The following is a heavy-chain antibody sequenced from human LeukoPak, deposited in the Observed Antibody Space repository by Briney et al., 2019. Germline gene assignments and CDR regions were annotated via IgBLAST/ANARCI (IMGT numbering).Heavy chain of an antibody. Sequence: GSLRLSCAASGFSFNSYGMHWIRQPPGKGLEWIGSIYHSGTTYSGSTYYNPSLKSRVTISLDTSKNQFSLKVGSMTAADTAVYYCARAGGYGLIDYWGQGTMVTVSS. CDR2: IYHSGTTYSGST. CDR3: ARAGGYGLIDY. V-gene: IGHV4-39*07. J-gene: IGHJ4*02. CDR1: GFSFNSYG. D-gene: IGHD5-18*01.